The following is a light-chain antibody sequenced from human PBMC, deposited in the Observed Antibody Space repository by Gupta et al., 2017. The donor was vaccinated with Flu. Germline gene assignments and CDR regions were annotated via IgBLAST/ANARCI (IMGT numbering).Light chain of an antibody. CDR1: SSDIGSNNY. J-gene: IGLJ1*01. V-gene: IGLV2-8*01. CDR2: EVF. CDR3: NSYGAGDTFF. Sequence: QSALTQPPSASGSPGQTVTISCTGTSSDIGSNNYVSWYQQHPGKAPKLLIYEVFKRPSGVPARISGSKSGNTASLTISGLQSEDEADYYCNSYGAGDTFFFGTGTKVTVL.